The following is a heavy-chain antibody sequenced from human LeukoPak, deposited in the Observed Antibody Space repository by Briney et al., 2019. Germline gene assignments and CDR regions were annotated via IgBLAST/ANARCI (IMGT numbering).Heavy chain of an antibody. CDR2: IYYSGST. V-gene: IGHV4-61*01. D-gene: IGHD5-24*01. J-gene: IGHJ4*02. Sequence: SETLSLTCTASGGSVSSGSYYWSWIRQPPGKGLEWIGYIYYSGSTNYNPSLKSRVTISVDTSKNQFSLKLSSVTAADTAVYYCARGHRDGPYDYWGQGTLVTVSS. CDR3: ARGHRDGPYDY. CDR1: GGSVSSGSYY.